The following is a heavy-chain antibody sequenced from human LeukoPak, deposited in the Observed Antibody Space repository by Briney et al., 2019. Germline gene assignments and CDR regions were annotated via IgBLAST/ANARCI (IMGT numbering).Heavy chain of an antibody. V-gene: IGHV4-39*07. CDR1: GGSISSSSYY. J-gene: IGHJ4*02. CDR2: IYYSGST. CDR3: ARESRDGYKFFDY. D-gene: IGHD5-24*01. Sequence: SETLSLTCTVSGGSISSSSYYWGWIRQPPGKGLEWIGSIYYSGSTYYNPSLKSRVTISVDTSKNQFSLKLSSVTAADTAVYYCARESRDGYKFFDYWGQGTLVTVSS.